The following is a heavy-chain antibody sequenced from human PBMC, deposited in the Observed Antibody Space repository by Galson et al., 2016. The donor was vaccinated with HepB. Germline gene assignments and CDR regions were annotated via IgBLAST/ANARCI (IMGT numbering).Heavy chain of an antibody. CDR1: GYRLTNYW. Sequence: QSGAEVKKPGESLRISCKGSGYRLTNYWITWVCQMPGKGLEWIGRIDPSDSYTNYSPSFQGHVTISADKSINTAYVQWSSLKASDTAICFCARVRWREGYSNYHLDYWAQGTLVTVSS. CDR2: IDPSDSYT. V-gene: IGHV5-10-1*01. CDR3: ARVRWREGYSNYHLDY. J-gene: IGHJ4*02. D-gene: IGHD4-11*01.